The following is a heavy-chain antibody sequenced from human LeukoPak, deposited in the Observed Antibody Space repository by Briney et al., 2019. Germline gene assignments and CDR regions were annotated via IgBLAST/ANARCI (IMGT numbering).Heavy chain of an antibody. CDR3: AQGGYCGGDCYGDY. Sequence: PSETLSLTCAVYGGSFSGYYWSWIRQPPGKGLEWIGEINHSGSTNYNPSLKSRVTVSVDTSKNQFSLKLSSVTAADTAVYYCAQGGYCGGDCYGDYWGQGTLVTVSS. J-gene: IGHJ4*02. CDR1: GGSFSGYY. D-gene: IGHD2-21*02. CDR2: INHSGST. V-gene: IGHV4-34*01.